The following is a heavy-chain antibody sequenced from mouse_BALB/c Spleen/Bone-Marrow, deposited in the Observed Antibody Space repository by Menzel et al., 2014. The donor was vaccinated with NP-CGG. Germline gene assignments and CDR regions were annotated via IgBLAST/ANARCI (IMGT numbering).Heavy chain of an antibody. V-gene: IGHV1S127*01. CDR1: GYTFTSNW. J-gene: IGHJ4*01. CDR2: IDPSDSYT. CDR3: TRDAMDY. Sequence: QVQLQQPGAELVKPGASVKMSCKASGYTFTSNWMHWVRQRPGQGLEWIGVIDPSDSYTSYIQKFKGKATLTVDTSSSTAYMQLSSLTSEDSAVYYCTRDAMDYWGQGTSVTVSS.